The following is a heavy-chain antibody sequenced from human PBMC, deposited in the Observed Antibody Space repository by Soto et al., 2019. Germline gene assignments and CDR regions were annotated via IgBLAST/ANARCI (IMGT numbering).Heavy chain of an antibody. J-gene: IGHJ4*02. CDR3: ARDLRSASGWYAPGY. CDR1: GYPFSSSA. Sequence: GGCLRLSCAASGYPFSSSAMIWVRQAPGKGLEWVSSISSSGATYYAESVKGRFTFSRDNSKNTVYLQMNSLRAEDTAVYFCARDLRSASGWYAPGYWGQGTLVTVSS. D-gene: IGHD6-19*01. CDR2: ISSSGAT. V-gene: IGHV3-23*01.